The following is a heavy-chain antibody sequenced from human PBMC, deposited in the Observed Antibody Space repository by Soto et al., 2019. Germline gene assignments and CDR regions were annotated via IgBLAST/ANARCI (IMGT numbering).Heavy chain of an antibody. CDR2: INHSGST. D-gene: IGHD4-17*01. CDR1: GGSFSGYY. CDR3: ARGGTYGGNGTFDY. Sequence: QVQLQQWGAGLLKPSETLSLTCAVYGGSFSGYYWSWIRQPPGKGLEWIGEINHSGSTNYNPSLKSGVTISVDTSKNQFSLKLSSVTAAYTAVYYCARGGTYGGNGTFDYWGQGNLVTVSS. V-gene: IGHV4-34*01. J-gene: IGHJ4*02.